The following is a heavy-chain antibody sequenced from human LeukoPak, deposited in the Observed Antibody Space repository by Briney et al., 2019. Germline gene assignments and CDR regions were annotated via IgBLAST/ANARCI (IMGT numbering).Heavy chain of an antibody. CDR2: INSDGSWT. Sequence: QPGGSLRLSCAASGNYWMHWVRQVPGKGLVWVSHINSDGSWTSYADSVKGRFTISKDNAKNTVYLQTNSLRAEDTAVYYCVSLYETYWGRGTLVTVSS. D-gene: IGHD2/OR15-2a*01. V-gene: IGHV3-74*01. CDR3: VSLYETY. J-gene: IGHJ4*02. CDR1: GNYW.